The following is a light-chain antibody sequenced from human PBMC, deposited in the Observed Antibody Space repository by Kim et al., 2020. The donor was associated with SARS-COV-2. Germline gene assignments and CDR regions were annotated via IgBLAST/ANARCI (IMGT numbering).Light chain of an antibody. CDR3: QKYNTAPWT. CDR2: AAS. Sequence: GDRVTITCRASRGIHNYLAWYQQKPGKVPKLLIYAASTLHSGVPSRFSGSGSGTDFTLIISSLQPEDVATYYCQKYNTAPWTFGQGTKLEI. V-gene: IGKV1-27*01. J-gene: IGKJ1*01. CDR1: RGIHNY.